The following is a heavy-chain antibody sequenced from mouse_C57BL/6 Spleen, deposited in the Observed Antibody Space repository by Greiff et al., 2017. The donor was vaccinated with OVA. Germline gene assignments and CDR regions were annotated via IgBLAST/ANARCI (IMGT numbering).Heavy chain of an antibody. V-gene: IGHV1-64*01. CDR1: GYTFTSYW. CDR3: AFGGGSPDY. Sequence: QVHVKQPGAELVKPGASVKLSCKASGYTFTSYWMHWVKQRPGQGLEWIGMIHPNSGSTNYNEKFKSKATLTVDKSSSTAYMQLSSLTSEDSAVYYCAFGGGSPDYWGQGTTLTVSS. CDR2: IHPNSGST. D-gene: IGHD1-1*02. J-gene: IGHJ2*01.